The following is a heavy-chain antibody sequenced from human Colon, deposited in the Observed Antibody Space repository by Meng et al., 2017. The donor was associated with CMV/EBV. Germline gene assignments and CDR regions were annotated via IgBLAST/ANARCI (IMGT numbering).Heavy chain of an antibody. CDR1: GITFSSSA. V-gene: IGHV3-23*01. J-gene: IGHJ6*02. CDR2: ISGDGDRT. Sequence: GESLKISCEASGITFSSSAMTWVRQAPGKGLEWVSAISGDGDRTYHGDSVKGRFTISRDNSQNTLYLQMNSLRVDDTAVYYCATIGDFYDYYEMGGWGQGTTVTVSS. CDR3: ATIGDFYDYYEMGG.